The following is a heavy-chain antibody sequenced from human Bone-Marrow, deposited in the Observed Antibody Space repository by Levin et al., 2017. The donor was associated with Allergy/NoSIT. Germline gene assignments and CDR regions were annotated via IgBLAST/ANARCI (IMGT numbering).Heavy chain of an antibody. CDR1: GFTFTNAW. Sequence: GESLKISCAGSGFTFTNAWMSWVRQAPGKGLEWVGRVKSKSDGGTTAYAAPVKDRFTISRDDSKNTLYLQMNSLRTEDTALYYCTISYFDSSGYRHWGQGTMVSVSS. CDR2: VKSKSDGGTT. V-gene: IGHV3-15*01. CDR3: TISYFDSSGYRH. J-gene: IGHJ3*01. D-gene: IGHD3-22*01.